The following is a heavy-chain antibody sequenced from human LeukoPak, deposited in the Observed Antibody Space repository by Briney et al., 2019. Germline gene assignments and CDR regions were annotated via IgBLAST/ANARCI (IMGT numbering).Heavy chain of an antibody. Sequence: ASETLSLTCAVSGYPISSGYYWGWIRQPPGKGLEWIGSIYHSGSTYYNPSLKSRVTISVDTSKNQFTLKLSSVTAADTAVYYCARQSLSSEPARLGELSFKYYFDYWGQGTLVTVSS. V-gene: IGHV4-38-2*01. J-gene: IGHJ4*02. CDR3: ARQSLSSEPARLGELSFKYYFDY. CDR1: GYPISSGYY. D-gene: IGHD3-16*02. CDR2: IYHSGST.